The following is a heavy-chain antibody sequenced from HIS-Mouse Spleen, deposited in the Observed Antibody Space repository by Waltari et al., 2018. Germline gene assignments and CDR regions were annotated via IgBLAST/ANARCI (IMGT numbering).Heavy chain of an antibody. Sequence: QVQLVESGGGVVQPGRSLRRSCAASGFTFSSYGMHWVRQAPGKGLGWVAVISYDGSHKYYADSVKGRFTISRDNSKNTLYLQMNSLRAEDTAVYYCAKASSGWLDYWGQGTLVTVSS. V-gene: IGHV3-30*18. CDR1: GFTFSSYG. CDR2: ISYDGSHK. CDR3: AKASSGWLDY. D-gene: IGHD6-19*01. J-gene: IGHJ4*02.